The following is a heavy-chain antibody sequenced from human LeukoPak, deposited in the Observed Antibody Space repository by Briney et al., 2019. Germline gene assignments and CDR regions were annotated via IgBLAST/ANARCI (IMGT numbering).Heavy chain of an antibody. Sequence: KPGGSLRLSCAASGFTFSDYYMSWIRQAPGKGLEWVSYIISSGSTIYYADSVKGRFTISRDNAKNSLYLQMTSLRAEDTAVYYCATRSLATGTTFDYWGQGPLVTVSS. J-gene: IGHJ4*02. D-gene: IGHD1-7*01. CDR3: ATRSLATGTTFDY. CDR2: IISSGSTI. V-gene: IGHV3-11*01. CDR1: GFTFSDYY.